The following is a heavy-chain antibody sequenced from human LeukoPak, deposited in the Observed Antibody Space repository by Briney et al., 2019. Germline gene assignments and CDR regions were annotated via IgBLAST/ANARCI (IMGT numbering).Heavy chain of an antibody. CDR2: IYYSGGT. J-gene: IGHJ4*02. D-gene: IGHD2-15*01. Sequence: SETLSLTCTVSGGSISNYYWSWIRQPPGKGLEWIGYIYYSGGTNYNPSLRGRVTMSVGRSKNQFSLKLSSVTAADTAVYYCAREGYCSGGNCHRTFDYWGRGTLVTVSS. CDR3: AREGYCSGGNCHRTFDY. CDR1: GGSISNYY. V-gene: IGHV4-59*01.